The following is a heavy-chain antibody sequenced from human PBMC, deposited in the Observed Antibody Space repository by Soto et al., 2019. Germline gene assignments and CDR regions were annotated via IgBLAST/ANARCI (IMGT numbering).Heavy chain of an antibody. V-gene: IGHV1-2*02. J-gene: IGHJ4*02. CDR3: ARENWNYDCDY. CDR2: INPASGGT. Sequence: ASVKVSCKGFGYIFTGYYIHWVRQAPGQGLEWMGWINPASGGTNYAQKFQGRVTMTRDMSFSTAYMELSRLGSDDTAVYYCARENWNYDCDYWGQGTLVTVSS. CDR1: GYIFTGYY. D-gene: IGHD1-7*01.